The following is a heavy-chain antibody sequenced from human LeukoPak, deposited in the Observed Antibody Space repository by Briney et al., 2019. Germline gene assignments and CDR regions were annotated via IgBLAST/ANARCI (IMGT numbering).Heavy chain of an antibody. Sequence: SETLSLTCTVSGDSISNYYWSWIRQPAGKGLEWTGRIYTSGSTNYNPSLKSRVTMSVDTSKNQFSLKLSSVTAADTAVYYCARVSLVRGAPDYYFDYWGQGTLVTVSS. CDR3: ARVSLVRGAPDYYFDY. CDR1: GDSISNYY. J-gene: IGHJ4*02. CDR2: IYTSGST. V-gene: IGHV4-4*07. D-gene: IGHD3-10*01.